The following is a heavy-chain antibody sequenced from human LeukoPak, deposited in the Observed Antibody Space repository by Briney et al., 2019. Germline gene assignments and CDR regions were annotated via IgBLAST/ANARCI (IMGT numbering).Heavy chain of an antibody. Sequence: PGRSLRLSCAASGFTFDDYAMHWVRQAPGKGLEWVSGISWNSGSIGYAASVKGRFTISRDNAKNYLYLQMNSLRAEDMALYYCAKDYGGNIFDAFDIWGQGTMVTVSS. D-gene: IGHD4-23*01. J-gene: IGHJ3*02. CDR3: AKDYGGNIFDAFDI. CDR2: ISWNSGSI. CDR1: GFTFDDYA. V-gene: IGHV3-9*03.